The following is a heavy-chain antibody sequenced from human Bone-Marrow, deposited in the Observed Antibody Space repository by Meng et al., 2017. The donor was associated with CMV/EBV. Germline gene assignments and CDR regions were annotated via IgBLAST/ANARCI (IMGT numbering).Heavy chain of an antibody. V-gene: IGHV1-69*05. J-gene: IGHJ3*02. CDR3: ARASNWGWGLNAFDI. CDR1: GGTFSSYA. D-gene: IGHD7-27*01. CDR2: IIPIFGTA. Sequence: SVKVSCKASGGTFSSYAISWVRQAPGQGLEWMGGIIPIFGTANYAQKFQGRVTITTDESTSTAYMELSSLRSEDTAVYYCARASNWGWGLNAFDIWGQGPRVTGSS.